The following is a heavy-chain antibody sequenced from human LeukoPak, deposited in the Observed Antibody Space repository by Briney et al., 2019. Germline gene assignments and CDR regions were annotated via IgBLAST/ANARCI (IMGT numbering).Heavy chain of an antibody. CDR1: GFTFSSYT. CDR2: ISSGSTYT. Sequence: GGSLRLSCAASGFTFSSYTMNWVRQAPGKGLEWVSSISSGSTYTYYADSVKGRFTISRDNAKNSLYLQMNSLRAEDTALYYCAKGYYYDSSSHLDYWGQGTLVTVSS. J-gene: IGHJ4*02. D-gene: IGHD3-22*01. CDR3: AKGYYYDSSSHLDY. V-gene: IGHV3-21*04.